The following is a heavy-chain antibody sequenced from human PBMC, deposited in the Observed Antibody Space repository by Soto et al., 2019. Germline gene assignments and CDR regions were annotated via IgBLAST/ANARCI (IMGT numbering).Heavy chain of an antibody. Sequence: TSETLSLTCTVSGGSISSGGYYWSWIRQHPGKGLEWIGYIYYSGSTYYNPSLKSRVTISVDTSKNQFSLKLSSVTAADTAVYYCARGGRHQDGMDVWGQGTTVTVSS. D-gene: IGHD2-2*01. J-gene: IGHJ6*02. V-gene: IGHV4-31*03. CDR2: IYYSGST. CDR3: ARGGRHQDGMDV. CDR1: GGSISSGGYY.